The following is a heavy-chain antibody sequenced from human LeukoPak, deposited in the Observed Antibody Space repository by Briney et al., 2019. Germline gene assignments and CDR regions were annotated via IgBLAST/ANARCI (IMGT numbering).Heavy chain of an antibody. CDR3: AREDTVTSPFDY. D-gene: IGHD4-17*01. CDR1: GYTFTGYY. CDR2: INPNSGGT. Sequence: ASVKVSCKASGYTFTGYYMHWVRQAPGQGLEWMGWINPNSGGTNYAQKFQGRVTMTRDTSISTAYMELSRLRPDDTAVYYCAREDTVTSPFDYWGQGTLVTVSS. V-gene: IGHV1-2*02. J-gene: IGHJ4*02.